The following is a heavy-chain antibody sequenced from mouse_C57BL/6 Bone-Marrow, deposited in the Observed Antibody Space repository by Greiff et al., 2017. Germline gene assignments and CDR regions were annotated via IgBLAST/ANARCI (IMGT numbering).Heavy chain of an antibody. D-gene: IGHD3-1*01. Sequence: VQLQQSGAELVKPGASVKISCKASGYAFSSYWMNWVKQRPGKGLEWIGQIYPGDGDTNYNGKFKGKATLTADKSSSTAYMQLSSLTSEDSAVYFCARSGLTAAWFAYWGQGTLVTVSA. CDR1: GYAFSSYW. CDR3: ARSGLTAAWFAY. V-gene: IGHV1-80*01. CDR2: IYPGDGDT. J-gene: IGHJ3*01.